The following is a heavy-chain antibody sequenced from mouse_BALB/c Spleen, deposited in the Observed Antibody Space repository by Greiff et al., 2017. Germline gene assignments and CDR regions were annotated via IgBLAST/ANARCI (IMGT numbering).Heavy chain of an antibody. CDR3: ARDYDG. Sequence: EVQRVESGGGLVQPGGSLKLSCAASGFTFSSYGMSWVRQTPDKRLELVATINSNGGSTYYPDSVKSRITNSRDNAKNTLYLQMSSVKSEDTTMYYYARDYDGWGQGTLVTVSA. V-gene: IGHV5-6-3*01. CDR2: INSNGGST. D-gene: IGHD1-1*01. J-gene: IGHJ3*01. CDR1: GFTFSSYG.